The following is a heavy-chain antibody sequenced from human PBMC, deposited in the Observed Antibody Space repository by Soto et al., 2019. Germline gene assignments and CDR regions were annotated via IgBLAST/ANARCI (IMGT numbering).Heavy chain of an antibody. CDR1: GGSISSSSYY. J-gene: IGHJ4*02. CDR3: ASRGYSYGYVSVRYFDY. D-gene: IGHD5-18*01. CDR2: IYYSGST. V-gene: IGHV4-39*01. Sequence: SETLSLTCTVSGGSISSSSYYWGWIRQPPGKRLEWIGSIYYSGSTYYNPSLKSRVTISVDTSKNQFSLKLSSVTAADTAVYYCASRGYSYGYVSVRYFDYWGQGTLVTVSS.